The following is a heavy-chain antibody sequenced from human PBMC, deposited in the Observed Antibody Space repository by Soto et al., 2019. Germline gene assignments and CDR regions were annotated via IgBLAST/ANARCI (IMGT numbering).Heavy chain of an antibody. V-gene: IGHV1-3*01. CDR2: INAGTGNT. CDR3: ARRRAHRSDYYSGMDV. Sequence: QAQLVQSGAEVKKPGASVKISCKASGYTFTSHAMHWVRQAPGQRPEWLGWINAGTGNTRYSQKFEVRVTISMDTSANTSYMEMNSLTSEDTAVYYCARRRAHRSDYYSGMDVWGQGTTVTVS. J-gene: IGHJ6*02. CDR1: GYTFTSHA.